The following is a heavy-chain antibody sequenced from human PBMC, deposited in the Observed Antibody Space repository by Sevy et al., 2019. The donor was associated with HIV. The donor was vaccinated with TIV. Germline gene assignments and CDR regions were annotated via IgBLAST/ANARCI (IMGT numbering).Heavy chain of an antibody. CDR3: AKILPAGVPADYFQH. D-gene: IGHD2-2*01. J-gene: IGHJ1*01. V-gene: IGHV3-7*01. CDR1: GLTFSSYW. Sequence: GGSLRLSCAASGLTFSSYWMTWVRQAPGKGLEWVANINQGGSQEYYVDAVKGRFTISRDNAKNSLYLQINSLRAEDTAVYYCAKILPAGVPADYFQHWGQGTLVTV. CDR2: INQGGSQE.